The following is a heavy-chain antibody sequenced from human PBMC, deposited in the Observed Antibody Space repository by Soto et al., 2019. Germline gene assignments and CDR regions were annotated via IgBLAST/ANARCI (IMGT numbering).Heavy chain of an antibody. V-gene: IGHV3-33*01. CDR2: IWNAGSNT. D-gene: IGHD1-26*01. Sequence: QVQLVESGGGVVQPGRSLRLSCVVSGFIFSSFGMHWVRQAPGKGLEWVGFIWNAGSNTDYVDSVKGRFTISRDNSKNTLYLHMNSLRHEDTAVYYCAREGLSGRQPELDNWGQGTLDTVSS. J-gene: IGHJ4*02. CDR3: AREGLSGRQPELDN. CDR1: GFIFSSFG.